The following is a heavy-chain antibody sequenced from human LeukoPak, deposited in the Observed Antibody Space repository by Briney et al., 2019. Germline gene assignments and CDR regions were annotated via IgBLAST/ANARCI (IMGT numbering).Heavy chain of an antibody. D-gene: IGHD6-19*01. CDR1: GFTFSNYA. Sequence: GASLRLSCAASGFTFSNYAMSWVRQAPGKGLEWVSAISGSTGTTYYADSVKGRFTISRDRAENTLYLQMNSLRAEDTAVYYCAKTFRAVASAFDYWAQGTLVTVSS. V-gene: IGHV3-23*01. CDR3: AKTFRAVASAFDY. CDR2: ISGSTGTT. J-gene: IGHJ4*02.